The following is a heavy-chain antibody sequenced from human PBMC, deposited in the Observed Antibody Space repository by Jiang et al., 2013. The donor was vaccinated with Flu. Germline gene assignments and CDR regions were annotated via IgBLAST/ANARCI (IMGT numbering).Heavy chain of an antibody. D-gene: IGHD2-2*01. CDR3: ARDGPAAQKLYYYYGMDV. J-gene: IGHJ6*02. CDR1: GGTFSSYA. V-gene: IGHV1-69*06. CDR2: IIPIFGTA. Sequence: GAEVKKPGSSVKVSCKASGGTFSSYAISWVRQAPGQGLEWMGGIIPIFGTANYAQKFQGRVTITADKSTSTAYMELSSLRSEDTAVYYCARDGPAAQKLYYYYGMDVWGQGTTVTGLL.